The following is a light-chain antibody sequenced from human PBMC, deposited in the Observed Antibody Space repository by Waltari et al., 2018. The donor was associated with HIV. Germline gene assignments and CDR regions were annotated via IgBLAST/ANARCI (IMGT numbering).Light chain of an antibody. V-gene: IGLV2-8*01. Sequence: QSALTQPPSASGSPGQSVTISCTGTSTDVPTYNYVSWYQQHPGEAPKILIYEVNKRPSGVPDRFSGSKSGNTASLTVSVLQADDEADYYCTSYEGKNNLVFGGGTKLTVL. CDR3: TSYEGKNNLV. J-gene: IGLJ2*01. CDR1: STDVPTYNY. CDR2: EVN.